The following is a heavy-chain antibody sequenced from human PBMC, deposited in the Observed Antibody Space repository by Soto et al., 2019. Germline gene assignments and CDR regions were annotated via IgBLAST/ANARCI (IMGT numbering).Heavy chain of an antibody. CDR3: ASPRGNRGFDFIEQ. CDR2: ISPSSADI. V-gene: IGHV3-21*01. Sequence: EVQLVESGGGLVKPGGSLRLSCADSGFVFSTYSMNWVRQAPGKGLECVSSISPSSADIYYGDSVKGRFSLSRDNAKNPLFLQTDRLRGEDTAVYYSASPRGNRGFDFIEQWGQGNLVTVSS. J-gene: IGHJ4*02. D-gene: IGHD1-1*01. CDR1: GFVFSTYS.